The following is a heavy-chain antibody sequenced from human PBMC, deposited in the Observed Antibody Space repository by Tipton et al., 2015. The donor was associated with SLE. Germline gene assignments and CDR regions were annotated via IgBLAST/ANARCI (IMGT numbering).Heavy chain of an antibody. CDR3: AGDRLGLRFFDR. CDR1: GFTLSSYT. V-gene: IGHV3-74*01. Sequence: SLRLSCAATGFTLSSYTMNWVRQAPGKGPVWVSRINSDASIISYADSVKGRFIISRDNAKNTLYLQMNSLRAEDTAVYYCAGDRLGLRFFDRWGQGTLVTVSS. D-gene: IGHD3-9*01. CDR2: INSDASII. J-gene: IGHJ4*02.